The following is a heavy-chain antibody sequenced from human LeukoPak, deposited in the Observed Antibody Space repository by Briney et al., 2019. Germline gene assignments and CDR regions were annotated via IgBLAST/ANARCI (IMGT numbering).Heavy chain of an antibody. V-gene: IGHV1-2*02. J-gene: IGHJ4*02. CDR2: INPNSGGT. CDR1: GYTFTGYY. Sequence: GASVKVSCKASGYTFTGYYMHWVRQAPGQGLEWMGWINPNSGGTNYAQKFQGRVTMTRDTSISTAYMELSSLTSEDTAVYYCARGLGDYYDTSDYYYAVAAHWGQGTLVTVSS. D-gene: IGHD3-22*01. CDR3: ARGLGDYYDTSDYYYAVAAH.